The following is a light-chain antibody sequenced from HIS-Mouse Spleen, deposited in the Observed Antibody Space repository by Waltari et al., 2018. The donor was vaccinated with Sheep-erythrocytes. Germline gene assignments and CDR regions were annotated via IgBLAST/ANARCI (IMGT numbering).Light chain of an antibody. CDR1: NIGSKS. CDR3: QVWDSSSDHPYV. V-gene: IGLV3-21*02. CDR2: DAS. Sequence: SYVLTQPPSVSVAPGQTARITCGGNNIGSKSVHWYQQKPGQAPVLVVYDASDRPSGIPGRFSGSNSGNTATLTISRVEAGDEADYYCQVWDSSSDHPYVFGTGTKVTVL. J-gene: IGLJ1*01.